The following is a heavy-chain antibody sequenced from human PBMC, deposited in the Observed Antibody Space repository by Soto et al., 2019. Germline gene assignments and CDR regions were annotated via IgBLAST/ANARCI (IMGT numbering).Heavy chain of an antibody. D-gene: IGHD2-2*01. CDR1: GYTFTSYG. V-gene: IGHV1-18*04. J-gene: IGHJ6*02. CDR3: ARDMTDVVVVPAADYYYGMAV. Sequence: QVQLVQSGAEVKKPGASVKVSCKASGYTFTSYGISWVRQAPGQGLEWMGWISAYNGNTNYAQKLQGRVTMTTDTSTSTAYMELRSLRSDDTAVYYCARDMTDVVVVPAADYYYGMAVWGQGTTVTVSS. CDR2: ISAYNGNT.